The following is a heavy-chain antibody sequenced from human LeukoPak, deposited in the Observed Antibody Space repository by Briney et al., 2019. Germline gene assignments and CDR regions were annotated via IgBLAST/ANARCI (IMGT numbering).Heavy chain of an antibody. V-gene: IGHV3-23*01. CDR2: TSGSGGST. J-gene: IGHJ3*02. CDR3: ANPTTGATGAYDAFDI. D-gene: IGHD1-26*01. CDR1: GFTFSSYA. Sequence: PGGSLRLSCAASGFTFSSYAMSWVRQAPGKGLEWVSATSGSGGSTYYADSVKGRFTISRDNSKNTLYLQMNSLRAEDTAVYYCANPTTGATGAYDAFDIWGQGTMVTVSS.